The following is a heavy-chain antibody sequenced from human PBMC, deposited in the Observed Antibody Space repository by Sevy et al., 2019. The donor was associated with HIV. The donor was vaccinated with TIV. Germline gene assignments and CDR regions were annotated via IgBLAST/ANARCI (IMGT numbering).Heavy chain of an antibody. Sequence: ASVKVSCKVSGYTLTELSMHWVRQAPGKGLEWMGGFDPEDGETIYAQKFQGRVTMTEDTSTDTAYMELSSPRSEDTAVYYCATLEGIEYYFDYWGQGTLVTVSS. V-gene: IGHV1-24*01. J-gene: IGHJ4*02. CDR2: FDPEDGET. CDR3: ATLEGIEYYFDY. CDR1: GYTLTELS.